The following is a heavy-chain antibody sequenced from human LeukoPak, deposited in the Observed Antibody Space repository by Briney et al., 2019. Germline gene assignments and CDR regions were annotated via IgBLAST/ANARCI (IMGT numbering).Heavy chain of an antibody. V-gene: IGHV4-4*02. CDR3: SRDWGFDY. J-gene: IGHJ4*02. Sequence: SETLSLTCAVSGGSISSSNWWSWVRQPPGKGLEWIGEIYHSGSTYYNPSLKSRVTISVDTSKNQFSLKLSSVTAADTAVYYCSRDWGFDYWGQGTLVTVSS. D-gene: IGHD3-16*01. CDR1: GGSISSSNW. CDR2: IYHSGST.